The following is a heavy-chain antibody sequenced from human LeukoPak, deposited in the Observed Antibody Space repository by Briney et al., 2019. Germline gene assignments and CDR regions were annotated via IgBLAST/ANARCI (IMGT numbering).Heavy chain of an antibody. D-gene: IGHD3-22*01. CDR2: IYYSGST. Sequence: SETLSLTCTVSGGSISPYYWSWIRQPPGKGLEWIGYIYYSGSTNYNPSLKSRVTISVDTSKNQFSLKLSSVTAADTAVYYCAREFPLGYYDSSGPIDYWGQGTLVTVSS. V-gene: IGHV4-59*01. J-gene: IGHJ4*02. CDR3: AREFPLGYYDSSGPIDY. CDR1: GGSISPYY.